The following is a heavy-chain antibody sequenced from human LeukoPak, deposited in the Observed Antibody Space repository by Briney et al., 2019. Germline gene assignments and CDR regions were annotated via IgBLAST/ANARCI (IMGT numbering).Heavy chain of an antibody. CDR2: INHSGST. D-gene: IGHD2-2*01. Sequence: SETLSLTCAVYGGSFSGYYWSWIRQPPGKGLEWIGEINHSGSTNYNPSLKSRVTVSLDTSKNQFSLKLSSVTAADTAVYCCARGDGVVVPAARIYYFDYWGQGTLVTVSS. CDR1: GGSFSGYY. V-gene: IGHV4-34*01. J-gene: IGHJ4*02. CDR3: ARGDGVVVPAARIYYFDY.